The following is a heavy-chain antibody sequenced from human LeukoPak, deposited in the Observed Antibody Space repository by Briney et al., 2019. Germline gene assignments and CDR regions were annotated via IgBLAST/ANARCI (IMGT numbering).Heavy chain of an antibody. J-gene: IGHJ4*02. CDR3: AKVASLCTSTSCVRGGFDY. CDR2: LSGSGGNT. D-gene: IGHD2-2*01. V-gene: IGHV3-23*01. Sequence: SGGSLRLSCTASGFTFSNHAMTWVRQAPGKGLEWVSALSGSGGNTYYADSVKGRFTISRDNSENTLYLQMNSLRAEDTAKYYCAKVASLCTSTSCVRGGFDYWGQGTLVTVSS. CDR1: GFTFSNHA.